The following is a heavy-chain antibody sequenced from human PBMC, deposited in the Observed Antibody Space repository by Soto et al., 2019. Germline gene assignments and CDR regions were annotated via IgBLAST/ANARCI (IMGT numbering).Heavy chain of an antibody. CDR2: INPGDGYT. J-gene: IGHJ4*02. V-gene: IGHV1-3*01. CDR1: GYTFSSFA. Sequence: QVQLVQSGAEVKKPGASVKVSCKASGYTFSSFAIHWVRQAPGQGLEWMAWINPGDGYTRLLQKSQGRVTITRDTSATTAFMELNSLTSEDTAVYYCAVGGGGTRYWGQGTLVTVSS. D-gene: IGHD2-15*01. CDR3: AVGGGGTRY.